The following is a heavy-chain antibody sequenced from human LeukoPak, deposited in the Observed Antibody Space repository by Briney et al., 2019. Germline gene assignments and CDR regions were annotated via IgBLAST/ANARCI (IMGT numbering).Heavy chain of an antibody. CDR1: GGSISSYY. Sequence: PSETLSLTCTVSGGSISSYYWSWIRQPPGKGLEWIGYIYNSGSTNYNPSLKSRVTISIDTPKNQFSLKLSSVTAADTAVYYCARALAYCGGDCLTFDYWGQGTLVTVSS. CDR3: ARALAYCGGDCLTFDY. J-gene: IGHJ4*02. D-gene: IGHD2-21*02. V-gene: IGHV4-59*08. CDR2: IYNSGST.